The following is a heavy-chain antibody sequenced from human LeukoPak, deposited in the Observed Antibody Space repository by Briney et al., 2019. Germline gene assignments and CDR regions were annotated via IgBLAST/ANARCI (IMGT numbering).Heavy chain of an antibody. CDR1: GYTFTSYA. Sequence: ASVKVSCKASGYTFTSYAMNWVRQAPGQGLEWMGWISAYNGNTNYAQKLQGRVTMTTDTSTSTAYMELRSLRSDDTAVYYCARTLYDYVWGSYRGHYYYYMDVWSKGTTVTISS. V-gene: IGHV1-18*01. CDR3: ARTLYDYVWGSYRGHYYYYMDV. CDR2: ISAYNGNT. D-gene: IGHD3-16*02. J-gene: IGHJ6*03.